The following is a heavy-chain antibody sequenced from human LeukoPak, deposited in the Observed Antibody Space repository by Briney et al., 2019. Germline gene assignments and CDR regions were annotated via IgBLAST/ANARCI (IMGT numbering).Heavy chain of an antibody. J-gene: IGHJ4*02. Sequence: PSETLSLTCTVSGGSISSYYWSWIRQPPGKGLEWSGYIYYSGSTNYNPSLKSRVTISVDTSKNQFSLKLSSVTAADTAVYYCARSLGITMIVVVDPLGYWGQGTLVTVSS. CDR2: IYYSGST. D-gene: IGHD3-22*01. CDR3: ARSLGITMIVVVDPLGY. CDR1: GGSISSYY. V-gene: IGHV4-59*08.